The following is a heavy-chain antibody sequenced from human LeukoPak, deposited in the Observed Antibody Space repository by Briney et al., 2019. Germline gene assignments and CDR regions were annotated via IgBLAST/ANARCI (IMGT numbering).Heavy chain of an antibody. CDR2: ISSSSSYI. CDR1: GFTFSSYS. Sequence: PGGSLRLSCAASGFTFSSYSMNWVRQAPGKGLEWVSSISSSSSYIYYADSVKGRFTISRDKAKNSLYLQMNSLRAEDTAVYYCATYCSGGSCQLDYWGQGTLVTVSS. V-gene: IGHV3-21*01. J-gene: IGHJ4*02. CDR3: ATYCSGGSCQLDY. D-gene: IGHD2-15*01.